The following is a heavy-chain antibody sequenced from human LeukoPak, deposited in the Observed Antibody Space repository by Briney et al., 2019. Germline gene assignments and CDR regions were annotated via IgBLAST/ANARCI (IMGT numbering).Heavy chain of an antibody. CDR3: ATGPPPLAYCGGDCYSGLFDY. D-gene: IGHD2-21*02. CDR1: GYTLTELS. V-gene: IGHV1-24*01. CDR2: FDPEDGET. J-gene: IGHJ4*02. Sequence: ASVKVSCKVSGYTLTELSMHWVRQAPGKGLEWMGGFDPEDGETIYAQKFQGRVTMTEDTSTDTAYMELSSLRSEDTAVDYCATGPPPLAYCGGDCYSGLFDYWGQGTLVTVSS.